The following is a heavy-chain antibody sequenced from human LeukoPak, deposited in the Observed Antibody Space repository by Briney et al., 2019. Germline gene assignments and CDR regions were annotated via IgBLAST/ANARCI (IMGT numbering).Heavy chain of an antibody. V-gene: IGHV3-21*01. D-gene: IGHD2-15*01. CDR3: ARVCGGSCYGAFDI. J-gene: IGHJ3*02. CDR1: GSTFSSYA. Sequence: GGSLRLSCAASGSTFSSYAMSWVRQAPGKGLEWVSSISSSSSYIYYADSVKGRFTISRDNAKNSLYLQMNSLRAEDTAVYYCARVCGGSCYGAFDIWGQGTMVTVSS. CDR2: ISSSSSYI.